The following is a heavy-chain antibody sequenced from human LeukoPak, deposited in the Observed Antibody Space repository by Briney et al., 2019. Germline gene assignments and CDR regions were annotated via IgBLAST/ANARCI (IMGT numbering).Heavy chain of an antibody. J-gene: IGHJ4*02. V-gene: IGHV5-51*01. Sequence: GESLKISCKGSGYSFTSYWIGWVRQMPGKGLEWMGIIYPGDSDTRYSPSFQGQVTISADKSISTAYLQWSSLKASDTAMYYCARSICSSTSCYDYFDYWGQGTLVTVSS. CDR1: GYSFTSYW. D-gene: IGHD2-2*01. CDR3: ARSICSSTSCYDYFDY. CDR2: IYPGDSDT.